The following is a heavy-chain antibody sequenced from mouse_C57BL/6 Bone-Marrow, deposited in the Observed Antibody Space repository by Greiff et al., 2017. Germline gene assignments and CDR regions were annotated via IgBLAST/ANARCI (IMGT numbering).Heavy chain of an antibody. V-gene: IGHV1-81*01. J-gene: IGHJ1*03. D-gene: IGHD1-1*01. Sequence: QVQLQQSGAELARPGASVKLSCKASGYPFTSFGISWVKQRTGQGLEWIGEIYPRSGNTYYNEKFKGKATLTADKSSSTAYMELRSLTSEDSAVYFCAKSYGSSWYFDVWGTGTTVTVSS. CDR2: IYPRSGNT. CDR3: AKSYGSSWYFDV. CDR1: GYPFTSFG.